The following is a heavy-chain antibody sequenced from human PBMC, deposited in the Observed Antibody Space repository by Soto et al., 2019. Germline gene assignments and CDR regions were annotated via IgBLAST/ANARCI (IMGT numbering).Heavy chain of an antibody. CDR3: ARDPAGDYGH. CDR2: IHERGVT. Sequence: SETLSLTCNVSGGSVSDYYWSWIRQAPGKGLEWIGYIHERGVTNYNPSLKSRVTMSVDTSKNQFSLTLRSVHTADTAIYFCARDPAGDYGHWGRGTLVTV. CDR1: GGSVSDYY. V-gene: IGHV4-59*02. J-gene: IGHJ4*02. D-gene: IGHD4-17*01.